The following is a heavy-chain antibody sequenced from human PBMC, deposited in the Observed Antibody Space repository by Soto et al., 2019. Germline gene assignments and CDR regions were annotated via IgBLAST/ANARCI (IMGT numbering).Heavy chain of an antibody. D-gene: IGHD6-13*01. Sequence: QVPLVQSGAEVKKPGSSVKVSCKASGGTFSRYAISWLRQAPGQGLEWMGGIIPIFGTANYAQKFQGRVTITAHKSTSTAYIELSILRSEDTAVYYCARGPGYSSSMTSFDPWGQGTLVTVSS. CDR1: GGTFSRYA. CDR3: ARGPGYSSSMTSFDP. V-gene: IGHV1-69*06. CDR2: IIPIFGTA. J-gene: IGHJ5*02.